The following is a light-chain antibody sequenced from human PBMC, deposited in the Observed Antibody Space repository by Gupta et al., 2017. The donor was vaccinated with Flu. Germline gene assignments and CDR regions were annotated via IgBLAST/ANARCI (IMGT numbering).Light chain of an antibody. Sequence: DIQVTQSPSSVSASLGDRVTITCRASQDISSWLAWYQQKPGKAPKLLISAASRLQSGVPSRFAGSGSGTDFTLTISSLQPEEFATYFCQQTHSFPLTFGGGTKVEIK. J-gene: IGKJ4*01. CDR2: AAS. CDR3: QQTHSFPLT. V-gene: IGKV1-12*01. CDR1: QDISSW.